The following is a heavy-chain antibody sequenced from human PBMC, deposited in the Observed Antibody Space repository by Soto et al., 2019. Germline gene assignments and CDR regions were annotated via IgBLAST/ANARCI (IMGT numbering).Heavy chain of an antibody. J-gene: IGHJ4*02. D-gene: IGHD3-22*01. V-gene: IGHV4-59*01. CDR1: GGSISSYY. CDR2: IYYSGST. Sequence: QVQLQESGPGLVKPSETLALTCTVSGGSISSYYWSWIRQPPGKGLEWIGYIYYSGSTNYNPSLKRRVTISVDTSKNQFSLKLSSVTAADTAVYYCARFSERYTYYYDSNYYFDYWGQGTLVTVSS. CDR3: ARFSERYTYYYDSNYYFDY.